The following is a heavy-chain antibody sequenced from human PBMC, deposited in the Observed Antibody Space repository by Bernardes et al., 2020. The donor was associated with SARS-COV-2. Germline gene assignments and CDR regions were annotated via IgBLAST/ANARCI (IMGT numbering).Heavy chain of an antibody. D-gene: IGHD2-2*01. J-gene: IGHJ4*02. CDR3: ARVGVPAAPPIY. V-gene: IGHV1-18*01. CDR2: INPHNGNT. Sequence: ASVKVSCKASGYTFTSYGISWVRQAPGQGLEWMGWINPHNGNTDHVQKFQGRVTMTTDTSTSTAYMELRNLRSNDTAVYYCARVGVPAAPPIYWGQGTLVTVSS. CDR1: GYTFTSYG.